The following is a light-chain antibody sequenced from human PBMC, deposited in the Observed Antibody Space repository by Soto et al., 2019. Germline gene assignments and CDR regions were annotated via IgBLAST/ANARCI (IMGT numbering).Light chain of an antibody. V-gene: IGLV2-14*01. CDR2: AVT. CDR3: TSYPRSSTYV. CDR1: SSDIGGYNY. Sequence: QSVLAQPASVSGSPGQSITISCTGTSSDIGGYNYVSWYQQDSGKAPKLIIYAVTDRPSGVSSRFSGSKSGNTAFLTISGLQAEDEADYYCTSYPRSSTYVFGTGTKVTVL. J-gene: IGLJ1*01.